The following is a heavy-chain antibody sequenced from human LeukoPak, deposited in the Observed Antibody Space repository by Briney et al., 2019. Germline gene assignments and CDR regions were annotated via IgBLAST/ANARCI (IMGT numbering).Heavy chain of an antibody. CDR1: GYTFTSYG. J-gene: IGHJ4*02. Sequence: ASVKVSCKASGYTFTSYGISWVRQAPGQGLEWMGWISVYNSNTKYAQKVQGRVTVTTDTSTSTAYMELRSLRSDDTAVYYCARDGRGRLSGDQIDYWGQGTLVTVSS. D-gene: IGHD3-10*01. V-gene: IGHV1-18*01. CDR3: ARDGRGRLSGDQIDY. CDR2: ISVYNSNT.